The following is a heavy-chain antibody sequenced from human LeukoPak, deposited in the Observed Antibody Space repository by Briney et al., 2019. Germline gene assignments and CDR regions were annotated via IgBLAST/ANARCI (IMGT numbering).Heavy chain of an antibody. CDR1: GGSISSGGYS. Sequence: SQTLSLTCAVSGGSISSGGYSWSWVRQPPGKGLEWLGYIYPSGSTYYNPSLKSRVTISVDRSKNQFSLKLSSVTAADTAVYYCARVGYCSSPSCYVVDYWGQGTLVTVSS. D-gene: IGHD2-2*01. J-gene: IGHJ4*02. CDR3: ARVGYCSSPSCYVVDY. CDR2: IYPSGST. V-gene: IGHV4-30-2*01.